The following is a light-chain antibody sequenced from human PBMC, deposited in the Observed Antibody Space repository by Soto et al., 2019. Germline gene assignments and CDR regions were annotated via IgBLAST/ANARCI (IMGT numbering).Light chain of an antibody. J-gene: IGKJ4*01. CDR3: QEHGTYPII. V-gene: IGKV1-5*03. CDR1: RRVGDW. CDR2: KVS. Sequence: DKQLTQSPSTLSASIGDRATITCRASRRVGDWLAWFQQKPGKVPKLLIYKVSTLETGVPSRFRGTVSGTEFTLTISSLQPDDVATYYCQEHGTYPIIFGGGTRVEIK.